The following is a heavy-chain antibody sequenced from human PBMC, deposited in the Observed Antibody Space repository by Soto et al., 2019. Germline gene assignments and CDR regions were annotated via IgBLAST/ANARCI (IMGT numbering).Heavy chain of an antibody. Sequence: QVQLVESGGGVVQPGRSLRLSCAASGFAFSSYPMHWVRQAPGKGLEWVAIISYDGSNKYYADSVKGRFTISRDNSKNTLALQMDRLKGEDKGFYYRAGDHWEENGPFYHWGQGTLVNVPS. V-gene: IGHV3-30-3*01. CDR3: AGDHWEENGPFYH. J-gene: IGHJ4*02. CDR2: ISYDGSNK. D-gene: IGHD2-8*01. CDR1: GFAFSSYP.